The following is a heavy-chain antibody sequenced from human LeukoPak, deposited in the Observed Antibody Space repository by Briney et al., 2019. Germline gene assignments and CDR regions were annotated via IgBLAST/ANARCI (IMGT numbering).Heavy chain of an antibody. Sequence: SVKVSCKASGGTFSSYAISRVRQAPGQGLEWMGGIIPIFGTANYAQKFQGRVTITTDESTSTAYMELSSLRSEDTAVYYCASPFSITIFGVATGAFDIWGQGTMVTVSS. CDR1: GGTFSSYA. CDR2: IIPIFGTA. D-gene: IGHD3-3*01. J-gene: IGHJ3*02. V-gene: IGHV1-69*05. CDR3: ASPFSITIFGVATGAFDI.